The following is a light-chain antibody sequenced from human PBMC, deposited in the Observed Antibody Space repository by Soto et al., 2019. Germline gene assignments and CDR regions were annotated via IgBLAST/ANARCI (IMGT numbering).Light chain of an antibody. CDR3: QQYSNWPPFT. Sequence: EIVMTQSPATLSVSPWEIATLSCRASQSVSTNLAWYQQKPGQGPRLLIFGASTRATGIPARFSGSGSGTEFTLTISSLQSADSAVYYCQQYSNWPPFTIGQGTRLEI. V-gene: IGKV3-15*01. J-gene: IGKJ5*01. CDR2: GAS. CDR1: QSVSTN.